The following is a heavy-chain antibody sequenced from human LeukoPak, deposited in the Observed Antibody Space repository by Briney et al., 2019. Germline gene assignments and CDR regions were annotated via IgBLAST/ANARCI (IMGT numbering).Heavy chain of an antibody. Sequence: PSETLSLTCTVSGGSISSGSYYWSWTRQPPGKGLEWIGYIYHSGSTYYNPSLKSRVTISVDRSKNQFSLKLNSVTAADTAVYYCARAVYSGNYYYFDYWGQGTLVTVSS. CDR2: IYHSGST. CDR3: ARAVYSGNYYYFDY. V-gene: IGHV4-30-2*01. CDR1: GGSISSGSYY. D-gene: IGHD1-26*01. J-gene: IGHJ4*02.